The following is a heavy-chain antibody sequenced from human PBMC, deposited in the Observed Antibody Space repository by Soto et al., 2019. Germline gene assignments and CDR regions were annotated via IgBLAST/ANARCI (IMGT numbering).Heavy chain of an antibody. J-gene: IGHJ4*02. CDR3: ARYIVATIRGRRGANIDY. CDR2: IYYSGST. Sequence: QVQLQESGPGLVKPSQTLSLTCTVSGGSISSGDYYWSWIRQPPGKGLEWIGYIYYSGSTYYNPSLKSRVIISVDTSKYQFSLKLSSVTAADTAVYYCARYIVATIRGRRGANIDYWGQGTLVTVSS. V-gene: IGHV4-30-4*01. CDR1: GGSISSGDYY. D-gene: IGHD5-12*01.